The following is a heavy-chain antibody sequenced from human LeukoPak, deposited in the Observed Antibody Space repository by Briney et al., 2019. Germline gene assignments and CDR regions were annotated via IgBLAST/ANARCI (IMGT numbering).Heavy chain of an antibody. J-gene: IGHJ3*02. V-gene: IGHV3-9*01. CDR2: ISWNSGSI. D-gene: IGHD2-15*01. CDR3: ARRPEGYCSGGSCYPHAFDI. CDR1: GFRFDDYG. Sequence: GGSLRLSCAASGFRFDDYGMHWVRQAPGKGLEWVSSISWNSGSIDSADSVRGRFAISRDNAKNSLYLQMNSLRAEDTAVYYCARRPEGYCSGGSCYPHAFDIWGQGTMVTVSS.